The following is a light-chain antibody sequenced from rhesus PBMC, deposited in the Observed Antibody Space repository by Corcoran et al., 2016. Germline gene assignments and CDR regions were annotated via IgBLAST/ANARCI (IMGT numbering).Light chain of an antibody. V-gene: IGKV3-24*04. CDR1: QSVSSY. CDR2: GSS. CDR3: LQSSNWPHS. Sequence: EIVMTQSPATLALSPGERATLSCRASQSVSSYLAWYQQTPGQAPRLLIYGSSSRATGITDRFSGSGSGTEFTRTISSLEPEDVGVYVCLQSSNWPHSFGQGTKVEIK. J-gene: IGKJ2*01.